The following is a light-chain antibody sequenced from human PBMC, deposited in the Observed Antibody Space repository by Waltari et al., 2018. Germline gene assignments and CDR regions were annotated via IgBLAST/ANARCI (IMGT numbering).Light chain of an antibody. V-gene: IGKV4-1*01. CDR1: HSVLSSTNSNNY. J-gene: IGKJ2*02. CDR2: WAS. CDR3: QQYYTAPCT. Sequence: VLTQAPDSPALPVSAGPNSRCLSSHSVLSSTNSNNYLAWYQQRPGQPPKLLFYWASTRVSGVPDRFDGSGSGTDFTLTIGSLQAEDLAVYYCQQYYTAPCTFGQGTRLEIK.